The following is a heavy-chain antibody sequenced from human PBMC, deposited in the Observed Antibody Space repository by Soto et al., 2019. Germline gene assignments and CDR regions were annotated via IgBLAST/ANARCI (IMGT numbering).Heavy chain of an antibody. CDR2: ISSSSGTI. CDR3: AKHGGDSYYNYGMDI. J-gene: IGHJ6*02. D-gene: IGHD2-21*02. V-gene: IGHV3-48*02. Sequence: PGGSLRLSCAASGFSFSPYAMNWVRQAPGKGLEWISYISSSSGTIYYADSVKGRFTISRDNAKNSLSLQMISLRDGDTAVYYCAKHGGDSYYNYGMDIWGRGTTVTVSS. CDR1: GFSFSPYA.